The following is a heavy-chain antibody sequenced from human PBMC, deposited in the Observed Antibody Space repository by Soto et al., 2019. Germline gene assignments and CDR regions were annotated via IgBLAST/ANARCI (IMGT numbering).Heavy chain of an antibody. Sequence: SETLSLTCTVSGGSVSSGSYYWSWIRQPPGKGLEWIGYIYYSGSTNYNPSLKSRVTISVDTSKNQFSLKLSSVTAADTAVYYCAKRTYGSGGSCYGLGVWGQGTTVTVSS. D-gene: IGHD2-15*01. CDR1: GGSVSSGSYY. CDR2: IYYSGST. J-gene: IGHJ6*02. CDR3: AKRTYGSGGSCYGLGV. V-gene: IGHV4-61*01.